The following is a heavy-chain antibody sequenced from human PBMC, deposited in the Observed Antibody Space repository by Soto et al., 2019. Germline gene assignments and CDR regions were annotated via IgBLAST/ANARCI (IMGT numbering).Heavy chain of an antibody. J-gene: IGHJ4*02. V-gene: IGHV1-69*01. Sequence: QLQLVQSGAEVRKPGSSVRVACKSSGGTFSSTSIIWVRQAPGLGLEWMGGIIPMFGAPNYAQKFQGRVTITADESTSIAYMELSSLRSEDTAVYYCARDTGAKGGYDYIDHWGQGTLVTVSS. CDR3: ARDTGAKGGYDYIDH. CDR1: GGTFSSTS. CDR2: IIPMFGAP. D-gene: IGHD5-12*01.